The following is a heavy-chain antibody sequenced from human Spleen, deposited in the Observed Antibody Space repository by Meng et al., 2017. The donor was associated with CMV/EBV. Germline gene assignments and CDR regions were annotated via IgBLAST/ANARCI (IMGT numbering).Heavy chain of an antibody. CDR1: GFTFSSYW. J-gene: IGHJ4*02. CDR3: ARDGGYDILTGYYRDY. CDR2: IYSGGST. Sequence: GESLKISCAASGFTFSSYWMHWVRQAPGKGLEWVSVIYSGGSTYYADSVKGRFTISRDNSKNTLYLQMNSLRAEDTAVYYCARDGGYDILTGYYRDYWGQGTLVTVSS. V-gene: IGHV3-53*01. D-gene: IGHD3-9*01.